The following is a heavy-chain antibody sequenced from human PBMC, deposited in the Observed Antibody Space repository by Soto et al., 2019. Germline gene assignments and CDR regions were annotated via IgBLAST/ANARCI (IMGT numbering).Heavy chain of an antibody. V-gene: IGHV3-73*01. CDR1: GFTFSGSA. J-gene: IGHJ3*02. CDR3: TRNKAMYYYDSSGYCLRPDAFDI. CDR2: ISSKANSYAT. D-gene: IGHD3-22*01. Sequence: PGGSLRLSCAASGFTFSGSAMHWVRQASGKGLEWVGRISSKANSYATAYAASVKGRFTISRDDSKNTAYLQMNSLKTEDTAVYYCTRNKAMYYYDSSGYCLRPDAFDIWGQGTMVTVSS.